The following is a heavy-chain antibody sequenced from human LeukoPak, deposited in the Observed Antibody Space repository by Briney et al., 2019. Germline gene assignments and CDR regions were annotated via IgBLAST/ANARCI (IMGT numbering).Heavy chain of an antibody. CDR3: AKDIARMTNYYYAMDV. J-gene: IGHJ6*02. V-gene: IGHV3-9*01. CDR2: ISWNSGSI. CDR1: GFTFDTYA. D-gene: IGHD6-6*01. Sequence: PGGSLRLSCAASGFTFDTYAMHWVRQAPGKGLEWVSGISWNSGSIGYADSVKGRFTISRDNAKNSLYLQMNSLRGEDTALYYCAKDIARMTNYYYAMDVWGQGTTVTVSS.